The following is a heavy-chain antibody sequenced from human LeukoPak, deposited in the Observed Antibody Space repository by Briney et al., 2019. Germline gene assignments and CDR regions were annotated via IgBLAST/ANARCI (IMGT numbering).Heavy chain of an antibody. J-gene: IGHJ6*03. Sequence: SVKVSCKASGGTFSSYAISWVRQAPGQGLEWMGRIIPILGIANYAQKFQGRVTITADESTSTAYMELSSLRSEDTAVYYCARVEGYYYYYMDVWGKGTTVTVSS. CDR2: IIPILGIA. CDR1: GGTFSSYA. V-gene: IGHV1-69*04. CDR3: ARVEGYYYYYMDV. D-gene: IGHD3-3*01.